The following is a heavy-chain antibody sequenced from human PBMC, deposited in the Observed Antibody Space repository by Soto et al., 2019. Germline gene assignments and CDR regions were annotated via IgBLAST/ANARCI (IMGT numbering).Heavy chain of an antibody. CDR1: RYPFTSYD. D-gene: IGHD3-22*01. Sequence: QVQLMQSGAEVKKPGASVKVSCKASRYPFTSYDIHWVRQATGQGREWMGWMNPNSGNTAFAQKFQDRVTMPRNTSTRIAYMELSSLRSEDTAVYYCARETYNSGESAFDIWGQGTMVTVSS. V-gene: IGHV1-8*01. J-gene: IGHJ3*02. CDR2: MNPNSGNT. CDR3: ARETYNSGESAFDI.